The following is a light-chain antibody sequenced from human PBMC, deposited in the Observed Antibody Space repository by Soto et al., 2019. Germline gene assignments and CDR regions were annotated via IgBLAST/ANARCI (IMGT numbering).Light chain of an antibody. CDR3: QQAASFPLI. Sequence: DIRMTQSPSSVSAFVGDRVTITCRASQGITSWLAWYQQKPGKAPELLVYAASSLQSGVPSRFSGSGSGTDFTLTISSLQPEDSGTYYCQQAASFPLIFGGGTKVEIK. CDR1: QGITSW. V-gene: IGKV1-12*01. J-gene: IGKJ4*01. CDR2: AAS.